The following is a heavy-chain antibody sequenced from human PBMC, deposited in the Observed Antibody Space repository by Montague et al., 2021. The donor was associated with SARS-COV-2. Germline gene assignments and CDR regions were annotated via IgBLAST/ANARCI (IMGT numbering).Heavy chain of an antibody. Sequence: SETLSLTCTVSGGSISSSSYYWVWIRQPPEKGLEWIGSIYYSGSTYYNPSLKSRVTISVDTSKNQFSPKLSSVTAADTAVYYCARESGSGSYLVYWGQGTLVTVSS. J-gene: IGHJ4*02. CDR1: GGSISSSSYY. D-gene: IGHD3-10*01. CDR2: IYYSGST. CDR3: ARESGSGSYLVY. V-gene: IGHV4-39*01.